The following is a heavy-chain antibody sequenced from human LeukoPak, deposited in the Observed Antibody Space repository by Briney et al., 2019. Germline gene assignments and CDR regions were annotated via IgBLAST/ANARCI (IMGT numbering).Heavy chain of an antibody. D-gene: IGHD2-15*01. CDR1: GFTFSSYA. J-gene: IGHJ4*02. V-gene: IGHV3-30*04. CDR2: ISYDGSNK. CDR3: ARGEVVVVVAATLDY. Sequence: PGRSLRLSCAASGFTFSSYAMHWVRQAPGKGLEWVAVISYDGSNKYYADSVKGRFTISRDNSKNTLYLQMNSLRAEDTAVYYSARGEVVVVVAATLDYWGQGTLVTVSS.